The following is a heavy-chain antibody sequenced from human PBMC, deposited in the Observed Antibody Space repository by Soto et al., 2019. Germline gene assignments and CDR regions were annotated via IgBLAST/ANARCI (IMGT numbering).Heavy chain of an antibody. CDR1: GGTFSSYA. V-gene: IGHV1-69*13. Sequence: SVKVSCKASGGTFSSYAISWVRQAPGQGLEWMGGIIPIFGTANYAQKFQGRVTITADESTSTAYMELSSLRSEDTAVYYCARESERQLFWTPPNLDYYYYGMDVWGQGTTVTVSS. D-gene: IGHD1-1*01. J-gene: IGHJ6*02. CDR2: IIPIFGTA. CDR3: ARESERQLFWTPPNLDYYYYGMDV.